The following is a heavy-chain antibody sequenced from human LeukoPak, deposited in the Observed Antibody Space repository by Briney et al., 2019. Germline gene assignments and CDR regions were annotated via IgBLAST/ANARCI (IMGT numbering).Heavy chain of an antibody. J-gene: IGHJ6*03. CDR3: ARDGPLKDIVVVPAAVYSSSYYYYYMDV. D-gene: IGHD2-2*01. V-gene: IGHV3-53*01. Sequence: GGSLRLSCAASGFTVSSNYMSWVRQAPGKGLEWVSVIYSGGSTYYADSVKGRFTISRDNAKSTLYLQMNSLRAEDTAVYYCARDGPLKDIVVVPAAVYSSSYYYYYMDVWGKGTTVTVSS. CDR2: IYSGGST. CDR1: GFTVSSNY.